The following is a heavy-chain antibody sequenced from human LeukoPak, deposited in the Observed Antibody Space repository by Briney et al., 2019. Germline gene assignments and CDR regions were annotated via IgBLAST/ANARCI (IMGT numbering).Heavy chain of an antibody. CDR1: GYTFTGYY. CDR2: INPNSGGT. CDR3: ARESAYLVTVTTKSGYYYGMDV. V-gene: IGHV1-2*04. D-gene: IGHD4-17*01. J-gene: IGHJ6*02. Sequence: ASVKVSCKASGYTFTGYYMHWVRQAPGQGLEWMGWINPNSGGTNYAQKFQGWVTMTRDTSISTAYMELSRLRSDDTAVYYCARESAYLVTVTTKSGYYYGMDVWGQGTAVTVSS.